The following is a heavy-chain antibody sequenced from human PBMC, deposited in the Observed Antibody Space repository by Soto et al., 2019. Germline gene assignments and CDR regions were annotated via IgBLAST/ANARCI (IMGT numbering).Heavy chain of an antibody. Sequence: GGSLRLSCAASGFTFSSYSMNWVRQAPGKGLEWVSYISSSSSTIYYADSVKGRFTISRDNAKNSLYLQMNSLRDEDTAVYYCARDGPRHYDSSGPDIWGKGTMVTVSS. CDR2: ISSSSSTI. CDR1: GFTFSSYS. V-gene: IGHV3-48*02. J-gene: IGHJ6*04. D-gene: IGHD3-22*01. CDR3: ARDGPRHYDSSGPDI.